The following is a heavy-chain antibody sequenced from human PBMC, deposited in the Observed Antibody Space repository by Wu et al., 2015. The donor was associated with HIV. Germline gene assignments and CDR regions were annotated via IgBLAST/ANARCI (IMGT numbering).Heavy chain of an antibody. D-gene: IGHD3/OR15-3a*01. J-gene: IGHJ3*01. V-gene: IGHV1-2*06. CDR2: INPNTGGT. CDR3: ARVAPLDLWAS. CDR1: GDNSNAYD. Sequence: QVHLMQSGAEVKKPGASVKVSCEVSGDNSNAYDIHWVRQAPGQGLEWMGLINPNTGGTNYAQNFQGRVTMTRDTSISTAYMELSGLKSDDTAVYYCARVAPLDLWASGAQGTMVTVSS.